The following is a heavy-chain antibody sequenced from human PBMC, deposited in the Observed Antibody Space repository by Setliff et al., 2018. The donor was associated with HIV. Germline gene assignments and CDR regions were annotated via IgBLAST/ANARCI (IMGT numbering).Heavy chain of an antibody. Sequence: GGSLRLSCEASGFIFSNHDFHWVRQAAAKGLEWVAAIGTGGDTYYADSVKGRFTISRDNAENSLYLQMTSLRAEDTAVYYCARPSPLGGDLTPPYDYWGQGTLVTVSS. J-gene: IGHJ4*02. CDR2: IGTGGDT. CDR1: GFIFSNHD. V-gene: IGHV3-13*01. CDR3: ARPSPLGGDLTPPYDY. D-gene: IGHD3-16*01.